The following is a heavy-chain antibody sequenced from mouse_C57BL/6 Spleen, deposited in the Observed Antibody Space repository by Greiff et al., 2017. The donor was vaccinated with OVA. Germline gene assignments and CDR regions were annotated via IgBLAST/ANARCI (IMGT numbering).Heavy chain of an antibody. J-gene: IGHJ2*01. V-gene: IGHV5-4*03. CDR2: ISDGGSYT. CDR1: GFTFSSYA. CDR3: ASDDYYGFDY. Sequence: DVMLVESGGGLVKPGGSLKLSCAASGFTFSSYAMSWVRQTPEKRLEWVATISDGGSYTYYPDNVKGRFTISRDNATHNLYLQMSHLKSEDTAMYYCASDDYYGFDYWGKGTTLTVSS. D-gene: IGHD1-1*01.